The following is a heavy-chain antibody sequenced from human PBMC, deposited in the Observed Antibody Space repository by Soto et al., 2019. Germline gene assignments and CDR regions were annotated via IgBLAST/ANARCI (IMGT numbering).Heavy chain of an antibody. CDR1: GASITSGHW. V-gene: IGHV4-4*02. J-gene: IGHJ6*02. CDR2: ISDRGSA. CDR3: TRSAHAMDVGSHYMALHDDLVTGMDV. Sequence: QVQLQESGPRLVRPSGALSLTCSVSGASITSGHWWTWVRQSPGKGLEWIGEISDRGSAYSNPSLKGRVSLSVDKSQNEFSLRLASVSAEDMAIYYCTRSAHAMDVGSHYMALHDDLVTGMDVWGPGTTVTVSS. D-gene: IGHD1-1*01.